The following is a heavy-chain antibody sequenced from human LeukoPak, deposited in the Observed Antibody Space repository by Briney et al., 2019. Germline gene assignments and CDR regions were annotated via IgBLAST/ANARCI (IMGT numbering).Heavy chain of an antibody. Sequence: GESLKISCKGSGYSFTSYWIGWVRQMPGKGLEWMGIIYPGDPDTRYSPSFQGQVTISADKSITTAYLRWSSLQASDTAMYYCAGQADYNVLTGYHKGHLGYWGQGTLVTISS. J-gene: IGHJ4*02. V-gene: IGHV5-51*01. CDR1: GYSFTSYW. CDR2: IYPGDPDT. CDR3: AGQADYNVLTGYHKGHLGY. D-gene: IGHD3-9*01.